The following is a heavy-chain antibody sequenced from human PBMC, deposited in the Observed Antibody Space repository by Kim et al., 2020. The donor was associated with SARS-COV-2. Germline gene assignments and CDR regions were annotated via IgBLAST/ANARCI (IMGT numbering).Heavy chain of an antibody. J-gene: IGHJ6*02. CDR1: GGSISSSSYY. D-gene: IGHD2-15*01. CDR2: IYYSGST. Sequence: SETLSLTCTVSGGSISSSSYYWGWIRQPPGKGLEWIGSIYYSGSTYYNPSLKSRVTISVDTSKNQFSLKLSSVTAADTAVYYCARQPLFPLASIILPADYYYGMDVWGQGTTVTVSS. CDR3: ARQPLFPLASIILPADYYYGMDV. V-gene: IGHV4-39*01.